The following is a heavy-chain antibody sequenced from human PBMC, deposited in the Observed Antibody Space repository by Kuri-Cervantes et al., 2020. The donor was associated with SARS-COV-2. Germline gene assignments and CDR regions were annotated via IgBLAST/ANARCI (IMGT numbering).Heavy chain of an antibody. CDR2: IYHSGST. CDR3: ARSVGGGSYDPVEFDYFDY. Sequence: SCTVSGGSISSGSYYWSWIRQPAGKGLEWIGSIYHSGSTYYNPSLKSRVTISVDTSKNQFSLKLSSVTAADTAVYYCARSVGGGSYDPVEFDYFDYWGQGTLVTVSS. CDR1: GGSISSGSYY. V-gene: IGHV4-61*02. J-gene: IGHJ4*02. D-gene: IGHD1-26*01.